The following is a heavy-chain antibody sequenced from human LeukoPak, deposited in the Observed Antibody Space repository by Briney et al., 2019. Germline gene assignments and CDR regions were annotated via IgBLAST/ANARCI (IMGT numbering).Heavy chain of an antibody. J-gene: IGHJ4*02. V-gene: IGHV3-66*01. Sequence: GGFLRLSCVASGFTVSSKYMSWVRQAPGKGLEWVSVIYSSGSTYYADSVKGRFTISRDNSKNTLYLQMNSLRAEDTAVYYCASGRGVAAHDYWGQGTLVTVSS. CDR3: ASGRGVAAHDY. CDR2: IYSSGST. D-gene: IGHD6-13*01. CDR1: GFTVSSKY.